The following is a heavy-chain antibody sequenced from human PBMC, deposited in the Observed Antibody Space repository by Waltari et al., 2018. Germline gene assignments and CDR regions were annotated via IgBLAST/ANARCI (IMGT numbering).Heavy chain of an antibody. CDR2: IIPIFGTA. J-gene: IGHJ6*02. CDR1: GGTFSSYA. D-gene: IGHD2-2*01. V-gene: IGHV1-69*01. CDR3: ARDGSTSPTYYYYYGMDV. Sequence: QVQLVQSGAEVKKPGSSVKVSCKASGGTFSSYAISWVRQDPGPGLEWMGGIIPIFGTANYAQKVQGRVTMTADEATSTADMELSSLRSEDTAVYYCARDGSTSPTYYYYYGMDVWGQGTTVTVSS.